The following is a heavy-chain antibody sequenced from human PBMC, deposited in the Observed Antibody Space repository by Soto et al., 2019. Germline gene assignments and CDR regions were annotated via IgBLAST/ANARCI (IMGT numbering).Heavy chain of an antibody. CDR2: IWYDGSNK. J-gene: IGHJ5*02. CDR1: GFTFSSYG. V-gene: IGHV3-33*01. CDR3: ARDRGRRNVGRREDPLVRSSSWFDP. D-gene: IGHD6-6*01. Sequence: QVQLVESGGGVVQPGRSLRLSCAASGFTFSSYGMHWVRQAPGKGLEWVAVIWYDGSNKYYADSVKGRFTISRDNSKNMLYLQMNSLRAEDTAVYYCARDRGRRNVGRREDPLVRSSSWFDPWGQGTLVTVSS.